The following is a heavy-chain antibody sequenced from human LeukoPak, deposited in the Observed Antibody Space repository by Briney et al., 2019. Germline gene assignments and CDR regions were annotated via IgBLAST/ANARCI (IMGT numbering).Heavy chain of an antibody. CDR2: ISDSSSMI. D-gene: IGHD3-22*01. CDR3: ARETYDSSAED. J-gene: IGHJ4*02. V-gene: IGHV3-48*02. CDR1: GFTFSGYS. Sequence: GGSLRLSCAASGFTFSGYSMNWVRQAPSTGLQSTSYISDSSSMIYYADSVKGRFTISRDNAKNSLYLQMNRLRDEDTAVYYCARETYDSSAEDWGQGTLVIVSS.